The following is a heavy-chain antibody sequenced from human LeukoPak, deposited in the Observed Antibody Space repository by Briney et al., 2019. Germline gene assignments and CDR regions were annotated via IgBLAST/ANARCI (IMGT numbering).Heavy chain of an antibody. Sequence: ASVKVSCKASGYTFTSYDINWVRQATGQGLEWMGWMNPNSGNTGYAQRFQGRVTMTGNTSISTAYMELSSLRSEDTAVYCCAREYGDGYWYFDLWGRGTLVSVSS. V-gene: IGHV1-8*01. CDR1: GYTFTSYD. J-gene: IGHJ2*01. CDR3: AREYGDGYWYFDL. CDR2: MNPNSGNT. D-gene: IGHD4-17*01.